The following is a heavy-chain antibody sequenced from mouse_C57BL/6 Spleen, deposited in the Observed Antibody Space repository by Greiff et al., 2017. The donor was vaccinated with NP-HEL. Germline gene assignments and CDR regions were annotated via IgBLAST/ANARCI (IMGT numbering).Heavy chain of an antibody. CDR3: ARDYYGSSSFDY. CDR2: IHPNSGST. Sequence: QVQLQQPGAELVKPGASVTLSCKASGYTFTSYWMHWVKQRPGQGLEWIGMIHPNSGSTNYNEKFKSKATLTVDKSSSTAYMQLSSLTSEDSAVYYCARDYYGSSSFDYWGQGTTLTVSS. J-gene: IGHJ2*01. D-gene: IGHD1-1*01. CDR1: GYTFTSYW. V-gene: IGHV1-64*01.